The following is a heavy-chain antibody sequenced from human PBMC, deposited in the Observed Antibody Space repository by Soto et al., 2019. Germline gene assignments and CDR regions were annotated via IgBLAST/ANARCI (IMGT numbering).Heavy chain of an antibody. CDR2: ISWNSGNI. V-gene: IGHV3-9*01. J-gene: IGHJ4*02. CDR3: VRSKGGYSYGTPFDY. Sequence: EVQLEEAGGALVQPGRSLRLSCAASGFTFDDYAMYWVRQVLGKGLEWVSSISWNSGNIGYASSVKGRFTTSRDNAENSRYLQMNSMRPEDTALYYCVRSKGGYSYGTPFDYWGQGTLVTVSS. CDR1: GFTFDDYA. D-gene: IGHD5-18*01.